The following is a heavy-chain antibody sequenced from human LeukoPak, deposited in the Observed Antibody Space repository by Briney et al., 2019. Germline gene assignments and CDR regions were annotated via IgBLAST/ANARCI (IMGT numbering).Heavy chain of an antibody. V-gene: IGHV3-23*01. CDR3: ANYRCYYDSNLFDY. D-gene: IGHD3-22*01. J-gene: IGHJ4*02. Sequence: GGSLRLSCAASGLTFSSYAMSWVRQAPGKGLEWVSAISGSGGSTYYADSVKGRFTISRDNSKNTLYLQMNSLRAEDTAVYYCANYRCYYDSNLFDYWGQGTLVTVSS. CDR1: GLTFSSYA. CDR2: ISGSGGST.